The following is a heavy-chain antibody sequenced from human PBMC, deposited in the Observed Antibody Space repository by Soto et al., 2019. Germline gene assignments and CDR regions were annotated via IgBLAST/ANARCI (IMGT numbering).Heavy chain of an antibody. J-gene: IGHJ3*02. CDR2: IKQDGSEK. CDR3: ARQTVIDAFDI. D-gene: IGHD4-17*01. Sequence: GGSLRLSCAASGFTFSSYAMSWVRQAPGKGLEWVANIKQDGSEKYYVDSVKGRFTISRDNAKNSLYLQMNSLRAEDTAVYYCARQTVIDAFDIWGQGTMVTVS. V-gene: IGHV3-7*01. CDR1: GFTFSSYA.